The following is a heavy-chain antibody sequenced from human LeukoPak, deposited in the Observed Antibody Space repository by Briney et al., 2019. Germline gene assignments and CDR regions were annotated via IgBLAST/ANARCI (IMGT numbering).Heavy chain of an antibody. CDR1: GGSINSYY. CDR2: IYYSGST. J-gene: IGHJ4*02. Sequence: SETLSLTCTVSGGSINSYYWSWIRQPPGKGLEWIGYIYYSGSTNYNPSLKSRVTISVDTSKNQFSLKLSSVTAADTAVYCCARRDSSGYYLDYWGQGTLVTVSS. CDR3: ARRDSSGYYLDY. V-gene: IGHV4-59*08. D-gene: IGHD3-22*01.